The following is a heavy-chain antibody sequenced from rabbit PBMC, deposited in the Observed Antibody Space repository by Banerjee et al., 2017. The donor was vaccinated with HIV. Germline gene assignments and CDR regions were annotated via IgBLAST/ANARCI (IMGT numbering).Heavy chain of an antibody. Sequence: QEQLVESGGGLVQPEGSLTLTCKASGFNFSSNVMCWVRQAPGKGPEWIACIDNGDGSTYYANWVNGRFTISRSTSLNTVTLQMTSLTAADTATYFCVREDYNYGYDGYAYATIFTLWGQGTLSPS. V-gene: IGHV1S47*01. CDR2: IDNGDGST. J-gene: IGHJ4*01. CDR3: VREDYNYGYDGYAYATIFTL. CDR1: GFNFSSNV. D-gene: IGHD6-1*01.